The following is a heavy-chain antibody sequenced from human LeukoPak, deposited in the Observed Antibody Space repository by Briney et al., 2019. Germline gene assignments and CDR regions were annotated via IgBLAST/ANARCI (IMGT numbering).Heavy chain of an antibody. V-gene: IGHV4-31*03. CDR2: IYYSEST. Sequence: SQTLSLTCTVSGGSISSGGYYWSWIRQHPGKGLEWIGYIYYSESTYYNPSLKSRVSTTVDTSKNQFSLRLSSVTAADTAVYYCARGSDFWSADYWGQGTLVTVSS. CDR1: GGSISSGGYY. CDR3: ARGSDFWSADY. J-gene: IGHJ4*02. D-gene: IGHD3-3*01.